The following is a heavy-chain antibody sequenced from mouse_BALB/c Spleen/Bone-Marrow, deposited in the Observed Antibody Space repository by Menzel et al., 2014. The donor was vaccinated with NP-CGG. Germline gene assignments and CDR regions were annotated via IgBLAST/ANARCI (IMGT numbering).Heavy chain of an antibody. V-gene: IGHV3-5*02. Sequence: EVKPMESGPGLVKPSQTVSLTCTVTGISITTGNYRWSWIRQFPENKLEWIGYIYYSGTITYNPSLTSRTTITRDTSKNQFFLEMNSLTAEDTATYYCARDGNYAMDYWGQGTSVTVSS. CDR3: ARDGNYAMDY. J-gene: IGHJ4*01. D-gene: IGHD1-1*02. CDR1: GISITTGNYR. CDR2: IYYSGTI.